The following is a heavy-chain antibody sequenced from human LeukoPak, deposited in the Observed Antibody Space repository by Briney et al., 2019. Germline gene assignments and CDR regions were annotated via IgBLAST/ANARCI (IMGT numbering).Heavy chain of an antibody. V-gene: IGHV4-59*01. Sequence: PSETLSLICTVSGVSISSYYWSWIRQPPGKGLEWIGYIYYSGSTTYNPSLKSRLTISVDTSKNHFSLRLSSVTAADTAVYYCARGSYCSSTSCYGYGMDVWGQGTTVTVSS. J-gene: IGHJ6*02. CDR2: IYYSGST. CDR1: GVSISSYY. CDR3: ARGSYCSSTSCYGYGMDV. D-gene: IGHD2-2*01.